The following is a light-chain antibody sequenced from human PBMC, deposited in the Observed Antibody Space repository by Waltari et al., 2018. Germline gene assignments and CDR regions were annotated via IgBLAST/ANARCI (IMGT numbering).Light chain of an antibody. CDR1: QSANSAY. Sequence: EIVLTHSPGTLSLSPAQRATLSCRASQSANSAYLAWYQQKPGQAPRLLLYGTSSRATGIPDRFSGSGSGTDFTLTISRLEPGDFAVYYCQQYGSSPWTFGQGTKLEIK. CDR3: QQYGSSPWT. J-gene: IGKJ1*01. V-gene: IGKV3-20*01. CDR2: GTS.